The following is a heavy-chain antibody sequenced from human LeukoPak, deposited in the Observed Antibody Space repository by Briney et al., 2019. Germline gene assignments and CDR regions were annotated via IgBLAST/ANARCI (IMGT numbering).Heavy chain of an antibody. V-gene: IGHV4-59*08. CDR1: GGSISSYY. D-gene: IGHD2-15*01. CDR2: IYYSGST. J-gene: IGHJ4*02. Sequence: SETLSLTCAVSGGSISSYYRSWIRQPPGKGLEWIGYIYYSGSTNYNPSLKSRVTISVDASKNQFSLKLSTVTAADTAVYYCARGYCSGGSCYEIDYWGQGTLVTVSS. CDR3: ARGYCSGGSCYEIDY.